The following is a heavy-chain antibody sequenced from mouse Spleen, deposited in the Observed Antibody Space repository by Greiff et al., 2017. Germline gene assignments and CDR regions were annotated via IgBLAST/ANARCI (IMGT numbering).Heavy chain of an antibody. V-gene: IGHV5-9-3*01. J-gene: IGHJ4*01. D-gene: IGHD2-12*01. CDR3: ARHGCYSSYAMDY. CDR1: GFTFSSYA. CDR2: ISSGGGNT. Sequence: EVQLVESGGGLVKLGGSLKLSCAASGFTFSSYAMSWVRQTPEKRLEWVATISSGGGNTYYPDSVKGRSTISRDNAKNTLYLQMSSLKSEDTAMYYCARHGCYSSYAMDYWGQGTSVTVSS.